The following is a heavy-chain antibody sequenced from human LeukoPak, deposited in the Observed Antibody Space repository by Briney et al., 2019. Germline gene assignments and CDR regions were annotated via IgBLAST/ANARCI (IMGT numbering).Heavy chain of an antibody. D-gene: IGHD3-3*01. V-gene: IGHV3-21*01. J-gene: IGHJ4*02. CDR3: ARDGGFTTPVGY. CDR2: ISSSSSYI. CDR1: GFTFSSYS. Sequence: GGSLRLSCAASGFTFSSYSMSWVRQAPGKGLEWVSSISSSSSYIYYADSVKGRFTISRDNAKNSLYLQMNSLRAEDTAVYYCARDGGFTTPVGYWGQGTLVTVSS.